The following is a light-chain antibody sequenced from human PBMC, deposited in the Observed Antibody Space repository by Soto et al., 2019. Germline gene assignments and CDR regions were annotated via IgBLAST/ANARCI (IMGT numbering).Light chain of an antibody. Sequence: EIVLTQSPGTLSLSPGERATLSCRASQSINCNYLAWYQQKPGQAPRLLMYGASSRATGIPDRFSGSGSGTDFTLTISRLEPEDFAVYYCQQYGSSPLFGPGTKVDIK. CDR3: QQYGSSPL. J-gene: IGKJ3*01. CDR1: QSINCNY. CDR2: GAS. V-gene: IGKV3-20*01.